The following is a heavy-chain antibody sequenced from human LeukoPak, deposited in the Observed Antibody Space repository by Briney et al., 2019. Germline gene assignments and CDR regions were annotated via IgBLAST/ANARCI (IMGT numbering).Heavy chain of an antibody. Sequence: ASVKVSCKASGGTFSSYAISWVRQAPGQGLEWMGGIIPIFGTANYAQKFQGRVTITADESTSTAYMELSSLRSEDTAVYYCARESSVLWFGTRAGFDYWGQGTLVTVSS. CDR1: GGTFSSYA. V-gene: IGHV1-69*13. J-gene: IGHJ4*02. CDR3: ARESSVLWFGTRAGFDY. D-gene: IGHD3-10*01. CDR2: IIPIFGTA.